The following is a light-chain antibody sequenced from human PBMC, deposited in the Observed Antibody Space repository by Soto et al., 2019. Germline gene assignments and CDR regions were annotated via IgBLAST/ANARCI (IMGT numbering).Light chain of an antibody. CDR3: QQRGSCPAT. V-gene: IGKV3-11*01. CDR2: DAS. J-gene: IGKJ3*01. Sequence: LTQSPATLSLSPRERATLSCRTSLSVSVYLDWYQQKPGQAPRLLISDASNRATGIPARFSGSGSGTDFTLTISSLEPEDSAVYYCQQRGSCPATFGPGSDVEIK. CDR1: LSVSVY.